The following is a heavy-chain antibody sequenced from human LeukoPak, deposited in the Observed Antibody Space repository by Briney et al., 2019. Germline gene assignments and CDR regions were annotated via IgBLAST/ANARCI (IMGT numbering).Heavy chain of an antibody. CDR3: ATNPEYCSSTSCPAPMVSDFDY. J-gene: IGHJ4*02. D-gene: IGHD2-2*01. V-gene: IGHV3-21*01. CDR1: GFTFSSYS. CDR2: ISSSSSYI. Sequence: GGSLGLSCAASGFTFSSYSMNWVRQAPGKGLEWVSSISSSSSYIYYADSVKGRFTISRDNAKNSLYLQMNSLRAEDTAVYYCATNPEYCSSTSCPAPMVSDFDYWGQGTLVTVSS.